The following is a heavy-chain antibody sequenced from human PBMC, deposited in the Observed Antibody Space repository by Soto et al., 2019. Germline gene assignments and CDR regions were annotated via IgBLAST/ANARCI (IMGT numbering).Heavy chain of an antibody. J-gene: IGHJ4*02. CDR1: GFSFTNFA. Sequence: GGSLRLSCAASGFSFTNFAMSWVRQAPGKGLEWVAGIGASGDITWYADSVKGRLSISRDNSKNTLYLQLNSLRFGDMAVYYCAKDDFTDRGDDYFDYWGPGTLVTVSS. CDR2: IGASGDIT. CDR3: AKDDFTDRGDDYFDY. D-gene: IGHD2-21*02. V-gene: IGHV3-23*01.